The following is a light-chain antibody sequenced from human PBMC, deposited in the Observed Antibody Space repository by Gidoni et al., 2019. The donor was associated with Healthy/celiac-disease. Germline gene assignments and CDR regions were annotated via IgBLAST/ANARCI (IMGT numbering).Light chain of an antibody. J-gene: IGKJ3*01. V-gene: IGKV1-12*01. CDR1: QCISSW. CDR2: AAS. Sequence: DIQMTQSPSSVSASVGDRVTITFRAIQCISSWLACYKQKPGKAPKLLIYAASSLQSGVPSRFSGSGSGTDFTLTISSLQPEDFATYYCQQANSFLFTFGPGTKVDIK. CDR3: QQANSFLFT.